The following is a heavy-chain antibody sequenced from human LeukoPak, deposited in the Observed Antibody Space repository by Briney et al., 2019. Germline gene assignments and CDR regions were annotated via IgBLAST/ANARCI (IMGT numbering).Heavy chain of an antibody. CDR1: GFKFSSYS. Sequence: GGSLRLSCAASGFKFSSYSMKWVRQAPGKGLEWVSFISSSSSYIYYADSLKGRFTISRDNAKNSLYLQMNSLRAEDTAVYYCARVGQLVNDAFDIWGQGTMVTVSS. J-gene: IGHJ3*02. CDR3: ARVGQLVNDAFDI. CDR2: ISSSSSYI. D-gene: IGHD6-13*01. V-gene: IGHV3-21*01.